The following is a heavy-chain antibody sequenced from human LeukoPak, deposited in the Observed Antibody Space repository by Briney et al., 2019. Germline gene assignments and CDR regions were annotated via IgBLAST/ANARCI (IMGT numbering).Heavy chain of an antibody. CDR3: ARDRYSSGWYDY. D-gene: IGHD6-19*01. V-gene: IGHV4-59*12. J-gene: IGHJ4*02. CDR2: IYYSGST. Sequence: NASKTLSLTCTVSGGSISSYYWSWIRQPPGKGLEWIGYIYYSGSTNYNPSLKSRVTISVDTSKNQFSLKLSSVTAADTAVYYCARDRYSSGWYDYWGQGTLVTVSS. CDR1: GGSISSYY.